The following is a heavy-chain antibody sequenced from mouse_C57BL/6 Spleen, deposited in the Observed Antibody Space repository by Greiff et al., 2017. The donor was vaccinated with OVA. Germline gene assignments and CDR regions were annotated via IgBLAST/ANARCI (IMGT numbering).Heavy chain of an antibody. D-gene: IGHD1-1*01. Sequence: EVQLVESGGGLVKPGGSLKLSCAASGFTFSSYTMSWVRQTPEKRLEWVATISGGGGNTYYPDSVKGRFTISRDNAKNTLYLQMSSLRSEDTALYYCARQGTYYGSSPLDYWGQGTTLTVSS. CDR2: ISGGGGNT. CDR3: ARQGTYYGSSPLDY. CDR1: GFTFSSYT. J-gene: IGHJ2*01. V-gene: IGHV5-9*01.